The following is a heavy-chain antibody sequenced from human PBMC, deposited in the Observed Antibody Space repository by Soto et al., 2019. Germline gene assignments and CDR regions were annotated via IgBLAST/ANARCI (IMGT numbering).Heavy chain of an antibody. CDR1: GFTLSSYG. J-gene: IGHJ6*02. V-gene: IGHV3-33*01. D-gene: IGHD3-3*01. Sequence: GGSLRLSCAASGFTLSSYGMHWVRQAPGKGLEWVAVIWYDGSNKYYADSVKGRFTISRDNSKNTLYLQMNSLRAEDTAVYYCARMFPRESYYDFWSGYPGGMDVWGQGTTVTVSS. CDR3: ARMFPRESYYDFWSGYPGGMDV. CDR2: IWYDGSNK.